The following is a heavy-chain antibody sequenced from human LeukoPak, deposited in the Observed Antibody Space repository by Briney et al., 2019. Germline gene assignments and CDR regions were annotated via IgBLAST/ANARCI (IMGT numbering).Heavy chain of an antibody. CDR3: ARDRRGYDYFYYGMDV. J-gene: IGHJ6*02. D-gene: IGHD5-12*01. CDR1: GGSVSSGSYY. Sequence: SETLSLTCTVSGGSVSSGSYYWSWIRQPPGKGLEWIGYIYYSGSTNYNPSLKSRVTISVDTSKNQFSLKLSSVTAADTAVHYCARDRRGYDYFYYGMDVWGQGTTVTVSS. V-gene: IGHV4-61*01. CDR2: IYYSGST.